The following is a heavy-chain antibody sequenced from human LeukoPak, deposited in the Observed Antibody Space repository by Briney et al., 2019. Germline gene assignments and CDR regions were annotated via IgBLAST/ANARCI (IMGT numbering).Heavy chain of an antibody. Sequence: GASVKVSCKVSGYTLTELSMHWVRQAPGEGLEWMGGFDPEDGETIYAQKFQGRVTMTEDTSTDTAYMELSSLRSEDTAVYCARGPPNWGYDFWGQGTLVTVSS. CDR1: GYTLTELS. J-gene: IGHJ4*02. V-gene: IGHV1-24*01. CDR2: FDPEDGET. CDR3: RGPPNWGYDF. D-gene: IGHD7-27*01.